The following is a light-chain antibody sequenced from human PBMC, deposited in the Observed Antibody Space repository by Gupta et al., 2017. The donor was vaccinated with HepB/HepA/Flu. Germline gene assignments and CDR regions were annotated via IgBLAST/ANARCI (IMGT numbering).Light chain of an antibody. V-gene: IGKV3-20*01. Sequence: EIVLTQSPGTLSLSPGERATLTCRASQSVSSMYLAWYQQRPGQAPRLLLFETSTRATGIPDRFSGSGSGTDFTLTISRLETEDFAVYYCQQHVTLPWTFGQGTKVEIK. CDR3: QQHVTLPWT. J-gene: IGKJ1*01. CDR2: ETS. CDR1: QSVSSMY.